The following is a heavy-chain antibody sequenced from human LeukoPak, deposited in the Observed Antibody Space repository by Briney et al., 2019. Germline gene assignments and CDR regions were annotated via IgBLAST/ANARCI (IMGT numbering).Heavy chain of an antibody. CDR1: GYSFASYS. Sequence: ASVKVSFKASGYSFASYSISWVRQAPGQGLEWTGWISANNRNTNFAQKLPGRVTMTTDTSTSTAYMELRSLSSDDTAVYYCARGQYFFDYWGQGTLVTVSS. V-gene: IGHV1-18*01. CDR2: ISANNRNT. CDR3: ARGQYFFDY. J-gene: IGHJ4*02.